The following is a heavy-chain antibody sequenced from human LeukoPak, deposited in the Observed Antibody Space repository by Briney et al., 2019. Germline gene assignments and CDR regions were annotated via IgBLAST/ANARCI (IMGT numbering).Heavy chain of an antibody. V-gene: IGHV3-23*01. D-gene: IGHD1-26*01. CDR3: AKDWTFWEGQTSYDY. Sequence: PGGSLRLSCAASGFTFSSYAMSWVRQAPGKGLEWVSAISGSGGSTYYADSVKGRFTISRDNSKNTLYLQMNSLRAEDTAVYYYAKDWTFWEGQTSYDYWGQGTLVTVSS. CDR1: GFTFSSYA. CDR2: ISGSGGST. J-gene: IGHJ4*02.